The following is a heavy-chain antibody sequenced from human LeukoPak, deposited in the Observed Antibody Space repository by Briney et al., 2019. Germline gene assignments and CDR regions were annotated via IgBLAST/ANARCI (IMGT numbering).Heavy chain of an antibody. J-gene: IGHJ5*02. CDR1: GGSFSGYY. V-gene: IGHV4-34*01. CDR2: INHSGST. D-gene: IGHD3-10*01. CDR3: ARARGILRGVPFDP. Sequence: SETLSLTCAVYGGSFSGYYWSWIRQPPGKGLEWIGEINHSGSTNYNPSLKSRVTISVDTSKNQFSLKLSSVTAADTAVYYCARARGILRGVPFDPWGQGTLVTVSS.